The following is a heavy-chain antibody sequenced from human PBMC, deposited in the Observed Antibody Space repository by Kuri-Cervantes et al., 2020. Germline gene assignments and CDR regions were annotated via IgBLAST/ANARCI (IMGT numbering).Heavy chain of an antibody. CDR3: ARDLRQWLGNDAFDI. CDR1: GYTFTSYG. CDR2: ISAYNANT. D-gene: IGHD6-19*01. Sequence: ASVKVSCKASGYTFTSYGFSWVRQAPGQGLEWVGWISAYNANTNYAQRLQGRVTMTRDTSISTAYMELSRLRSDDTAVYYCARDLRQWLGNDAFDIWGQGTMVTVSS. J-gene: IGHJ3*02. V-gene: IGHV1-18*01.